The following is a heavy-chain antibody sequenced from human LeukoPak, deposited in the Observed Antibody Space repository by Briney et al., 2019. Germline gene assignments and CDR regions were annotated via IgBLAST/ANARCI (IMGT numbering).Heavy chain of an antibody. V-gene: IGHV1-2*02. D-gene: IGHD6-13*01. CDR1: GYTFTSHG. CDR2: INPNSGGT. CDR3: AREFAYSSSWYSTPFDY. J-gene: IGHJ4*02. Sequence: GASVKVSCKASGYTFTSHGITWVRQAPGQGLEWMGWINPNSGGTNYAQKFQGRVTMTRDTSISTAYMELSRLRSDDTAVYYCAREFAYSSSWYSTPFDYWGQGTLVTVSS.